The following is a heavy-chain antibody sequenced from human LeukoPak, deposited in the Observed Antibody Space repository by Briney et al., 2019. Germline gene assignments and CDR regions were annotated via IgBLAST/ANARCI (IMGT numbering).Heavy chain of an antibody. CDR2: ISSSSSYI. V-gene: IGHV3-21*01. CDR1: GFTFSSYS. CDR3: ARVDDSSGYTDAFDI. J-gene: IGHJ3*02. Sequence: PGGSLGLSCAASGFTFSSYSMNWVRQAPGKGLEWVSSISSSSSYIYYADSVKGRFTISRDNAKNSLYLQMNSLRAEDTAVYYCARVDDSSGYTDAFDIWGQGTMVTVSS. D-gene: IGHD3-22*01.